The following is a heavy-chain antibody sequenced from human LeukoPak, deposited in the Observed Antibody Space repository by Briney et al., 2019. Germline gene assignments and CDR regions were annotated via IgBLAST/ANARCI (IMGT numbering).Heavy chain of an antibody. D-gene: IGHD3-9*01. J-gene: IGHJ4*02. CDR1: GFTFSSYV. Sequence: PGGSLRLSCTASGFTFSSYVMSWVRQAPGKGLEWVSAISGSGGSTYSADSVKGWFTISRDNSKNTLYLQMNSLRAEDTAVYYCAKGRRYFDWDYFDYWGQGTLVTVSS. CDR2: ISGSGGST. CDR3: AKGRRYFDWDYFDY. V-gene: IGHV3-23*01.